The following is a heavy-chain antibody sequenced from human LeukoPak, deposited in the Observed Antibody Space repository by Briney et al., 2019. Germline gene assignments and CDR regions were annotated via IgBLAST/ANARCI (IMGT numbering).Heavy chain of an antibody. CDR1: GGSFSGYY. J-gene: IGHJ4*02. Sequence: SETLSLTCAVYGGSFSGYYWSWIRQPPGKGLGWIGEINHSGSTNYNPSLKSRVTISVDTSKNQFSLKLSSVTAADTAVYYCARVVWRDIVVVPAAPFDYWGQGTLVTVYS. V-gene: IGHV4-34*01. D-gene: IGHD2-2*01. CDR2: INHSGST. CDR3: ARVVWRDIVVVPAAPFDY.